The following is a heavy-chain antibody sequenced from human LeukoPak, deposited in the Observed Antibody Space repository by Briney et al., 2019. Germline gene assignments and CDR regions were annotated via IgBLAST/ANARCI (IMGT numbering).Heavy chain of an antibody. CDR3: ARRDYVWRSYRPFDY. V-gene: IGHV4-34*01. CDR2: INHSGST. CDR1: GGSFSGYY. D-gene: IGHD3-16*02. J-gene: IGHJ4*02. Sequence: PSETLSLTCAVYGGSFSGYYWSWIRQPPGKGLEWIGEINHSGSTNYNPSLKSRVTISVDTSENQFSLKLSSVAAADTAVYYCARRDYVWRSYRPFDYWGQGTLVTVSS.